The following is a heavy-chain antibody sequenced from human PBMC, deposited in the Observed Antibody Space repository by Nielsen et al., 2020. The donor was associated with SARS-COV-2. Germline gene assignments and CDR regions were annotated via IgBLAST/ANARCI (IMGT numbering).Heavy chain of an antibody. CDR1: GFTFSSYA. CDR2: ISGSGGST. J-gene: IGHJ6*02. V-gene: IGHV3-23*01. D-gene: IGHD3-3*01. Sequence: GGSLRLSCAASGFTFSSYAMSWVHQAPGKGLEWVSAISGSGGSTYYADSVKGRFTISRDNSKNTLYLQMNSLRAEDTAVYCCAKDSVLRFLEWPDGGYYYYGMDVWGQGTTVTVSS. CDR3: AKDSVLRFLEWPDGGYYYYGMDV.